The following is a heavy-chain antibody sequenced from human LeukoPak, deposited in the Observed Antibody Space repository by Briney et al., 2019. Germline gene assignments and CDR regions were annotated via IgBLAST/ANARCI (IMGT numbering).Heavy chain of an antibody. V-gene: IGHV4-39*07. J-gene: IGHJ4*02. CDR3: ARAVEYSSSIDY. CDR2: IYYSGST. D-gene: IGHD6-6*01. Sequence: SETLSLTCTVSGGSISSSSYYWGWIRQPPGKGLEWIGSIYYSGSTYYNPSLKSRVTISVDTSKNQFSLKLSSVTAADTAVYYCARAVEYSSSIDYWGQGTLVTVSS. CDR1: GGSISSSSYY.